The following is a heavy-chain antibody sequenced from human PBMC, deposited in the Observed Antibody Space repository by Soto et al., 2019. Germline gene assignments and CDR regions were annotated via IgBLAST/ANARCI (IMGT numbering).Heavy chain of an antibody. D-gene: IGHD2-15*01. J-gene: IGHJ6*02. CDR2: ISSNGGSA. V-gene: IGHV3-23*01. CDR3: ARGYCSAVGCYVHYYYGFDV. CDR1: GFTFRNYA. Sequence: GGSLRLSCAAAGFTFRNYALNWVRQAPGKGLEVVSSISSNGGSAYYADSVKGRFTISRDNSKNTLYLQMNSLRADDTAVYYCARGYCSAVGCYVHYYYGFDVWGQGTTVTVSS.